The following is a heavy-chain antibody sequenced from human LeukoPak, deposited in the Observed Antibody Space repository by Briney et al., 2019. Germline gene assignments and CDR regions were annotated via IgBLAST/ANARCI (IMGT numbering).Heavy chain of an antibody. CDR1: GFTFSSYT. D-gene: IGHD6-25*01. Sequence: GGSLRLSCAASGFTFSSYTMNWVRQPPGKGLEWVSNIGTSSTTIYYADSVKGRLTISRDNAKNSLYLQMNSLRADDTAVYYCARFAAGGSYYYYMDVWGKGTTVTVSS. CDR2: IGTSSTTI. CDR3: ARFAAGGSYYYYMDV. J-gene: IGHJ6*03. V-gene: IGHV3-48*01.